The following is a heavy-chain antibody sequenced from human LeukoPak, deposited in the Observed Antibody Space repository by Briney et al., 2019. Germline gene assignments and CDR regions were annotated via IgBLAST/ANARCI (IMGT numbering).Heavy chain of an antibody. J-gene: IGHJ4*02. D-gene: IGHD1-26*01. CDR1: GFIFSNPW. CDR3: NRDVADRGYSGSYFDY. V-gene: IGHV3-15*01. Sequence: GGSLRLSCAASGFIFSNPWMSWVRQAPGKGLEYIVLIRSKADGSTKDYNAPVTGTFSISRDNSRISLYIHFHSLKTEDTAVYYCNRDVADRGYSGSYFDYWGQGTMVTVS. CDR2: IRSKADGSTK.